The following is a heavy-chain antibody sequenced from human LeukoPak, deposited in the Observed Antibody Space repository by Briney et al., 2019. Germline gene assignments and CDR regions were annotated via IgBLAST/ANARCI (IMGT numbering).Heavy chain of an antibody. Sequence: ASVKVSCKVSGYTFTDYYMHWVQQAPGKGLEWMGLVDPEDGETIYAEKFQGRVTITADTSTDTAYIELSSLRSEDTAVYYCATGYDFWSGFRYYMDVWGKGTTVTVSS. CDR2: VDPEDGET. CDR3: ATGYDFWSGFRYYMDV. V-gene: IGHV1-69-2*01. D-gene: IGHD3-3*01. J-gene: IGHJ6*03. CDR1: GYTFTDYY.